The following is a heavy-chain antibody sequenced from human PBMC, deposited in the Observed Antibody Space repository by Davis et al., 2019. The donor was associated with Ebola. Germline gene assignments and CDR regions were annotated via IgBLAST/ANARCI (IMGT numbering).Heavy chain of an antibody. CDR2: ISSSSSYI. CDR3: ARDSLSLLWFRESPSYFDY. D-gene: IGHD3-10*01. V-gene: IGHV3-21*01. CDR1: GFTFSSYN. Sequence: PGGSLRLSCAASGFTFSSYNMNWVRQAPGKGLEWVSSISSSSSYIYYADSVKGRFTISRDNAKNSLYLQMNSLRAEDTAVYYCARDSLSLLWFRESPSYFDYWGQGTLVTVSS. J-gene: IGHJ4*02.